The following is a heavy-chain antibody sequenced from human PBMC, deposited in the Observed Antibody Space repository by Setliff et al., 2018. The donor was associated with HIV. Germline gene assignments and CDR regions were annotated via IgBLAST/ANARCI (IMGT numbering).Heavy chain of an antibody. V-gene: IGHV4-39*01. CDR2: IYYSGST. J-gene: IGHJ3*02. CDR3: ARPRYTYGTPPAFDI. CDR1: AGSIRSSTYY. Sequence: TLSLTCTVSAGSIRSSTYYWAWIRQPPGKGLEWIGTIYYSGSTYYNPSLKSRATISVDMSKNQFSLKLSSVTAADTAVYYGARPRYTYGTPPAFDIWGRGTVVTVSS. D-gene: IGHD5-18*01.